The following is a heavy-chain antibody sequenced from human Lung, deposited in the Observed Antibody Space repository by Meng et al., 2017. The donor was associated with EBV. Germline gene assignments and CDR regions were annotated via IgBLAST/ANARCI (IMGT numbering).Heavy chain of an antibody. D-gene: IGHD5-18*01. CDR3: ARGVSDTAMVPYYFDY. CDR1: GGSISSGGYS. CDR2: IYHSGST. V-gene: IGHV4-30-2*01. Sequence: QLAPDEARSGPVKPSQTLSPTCAVSGGSISSGGYSWSWIRQPPGKGLEWIGYIYHSGSTYYNPSLKSRVTISVDRSKNQFSLKLSSVTAADTAVYYCARGVSDTAMVPYYFDYWGQGTLVTVSS. J-gene: IGHJ4*02.